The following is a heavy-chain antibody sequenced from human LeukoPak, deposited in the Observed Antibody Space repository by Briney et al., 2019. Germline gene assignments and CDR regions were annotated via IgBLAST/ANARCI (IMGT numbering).Heavy chain of an antibody. V-gene: IGHV4-59*01. CDR2: IYYSGST. CDR1: GGFISSYY. J-gene: IGHJ5*02. D-gene: IGHD3-22*01. Sequence: AATLSLTRPVSGGFISSYYWSWIRQPPGKGLEWIGYIYYSGSTNYNPSLKSRVTISVDTSKNQFSLKLSSVTAADTAVYYCARVGDSSGYYYVSRIGWFDPWGQGTLVTVSS. CDR3: ARVGDSSGYYYVSRIGWFDP.